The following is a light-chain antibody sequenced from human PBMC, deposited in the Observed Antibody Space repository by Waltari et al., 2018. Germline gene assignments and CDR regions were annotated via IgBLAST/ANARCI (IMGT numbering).Light chain of an antibody. Sequence: IQLTQSPSSLSASIGDSVTISCRASQGFSSQLAWYQQKPGKAPKLLILDASPVEGGVPLRFSGSGSGTDFTLTISRLQPEDFATYYCQQLNSFPRTFGQGTKLEIK. V-gene: IGKV1-9*01. CDR1: QGFSSQ. CDR3: QQLNSFPRT. J-gene: IGKJ2*01. CDR2: DAS.